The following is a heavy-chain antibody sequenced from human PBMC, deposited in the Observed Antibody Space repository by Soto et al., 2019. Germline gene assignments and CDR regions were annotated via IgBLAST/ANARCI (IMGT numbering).Heavy chain of an antibody. CDR1: GGSFTGYY. Sequence: QVHLQQWGAGLLKPSETLSLTCAVYGGSFTGYYWSWIRQPPGKGLEWMGEINHRGSTNYNPSLRSRVTISVDTSKNQFSLKLNSVPAADPAVYYCATSYFDFWSGYYRGYYFDYWGQGTLVTVFS. D-gene: IGHD3-3*01. CDR2: INHRGST. J-gene: IGHJ4*02. CDR3: ATSYFDFWSGYYRGYYFDY. V-gene: IGHV4-34*01.